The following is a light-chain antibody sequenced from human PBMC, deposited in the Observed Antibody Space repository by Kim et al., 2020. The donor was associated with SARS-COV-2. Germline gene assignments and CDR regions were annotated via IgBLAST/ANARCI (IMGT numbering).Light chain of an antibody. V-gene: IGKV1-5*03. J-gene: IGKJ2*01. CDR1: QTISTW. CDR2: LAS. CDR3: QHYSRFPYT. Sequence: ADVGDRVTTTCRASQTISTWLTWYQQKPGKAPNLLIYLASTLESGVPSWFIGSGSGTEFTLTIDSLQPDDFATDYCQHYSRFPYTCGQGTKLEI.